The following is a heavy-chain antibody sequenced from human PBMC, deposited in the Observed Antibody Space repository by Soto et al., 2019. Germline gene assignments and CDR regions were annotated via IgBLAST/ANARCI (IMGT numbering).Heavy chain of an antibody. CDR2: IYYTGLS. D-gene: IGHD4-17*01. Sequence: SETLSLTCTVSGGSISSYYWSWIRQPPGKGLEWIGYIYYTGLSNSNPSLNSRVTMSVDTSKNQFSLKLSSVTAADTAVYYCARRYGPGFDYWGQGTLVTVSS. CDR1: GGSISSYY. J-gene: IGHJ4*02. CDR3: ARRYGPGFDY. V-gene: IGHV4-59*08.